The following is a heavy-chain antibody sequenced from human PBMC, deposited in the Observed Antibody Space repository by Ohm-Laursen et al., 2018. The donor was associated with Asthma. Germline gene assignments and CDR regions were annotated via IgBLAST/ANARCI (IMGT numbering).Heavy chain of an antibody. Sequence: SLRLSCAAPGFTFSSYGMHWVRQAPGKGLEWVAAILYDGRNKYYADSVKGRFTISRDNSKNTLYLQMNGLKAEDTAVYYCAKDRSLIAVTGREYYFDNWGQGTLVTVSS. D-gene: IGHD6-19*01. CDR3: AKDRSLIAVTGREYYFDN. CDR2: ILYDGRNK. J-gene: IGHJ4*02. CDR1: GFTFSSYG. V-gene: IGHV3-30*18.